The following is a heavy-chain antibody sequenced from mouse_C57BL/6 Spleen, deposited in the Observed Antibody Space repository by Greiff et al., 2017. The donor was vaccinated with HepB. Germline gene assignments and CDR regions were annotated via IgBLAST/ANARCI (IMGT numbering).Heavy chain of an antibody. Sequence: EVKVVESGGGLVKPGGSLKLSCAASGFTFSSYAMSWVRQTPEKRLEWVATISDGGSYTYYPDNVKGRFTISRDNAKNNLYLQMSHLKSEDTAMYYCARDGLYYDYIWYFDVWGTGTTVTVSS. D-gene: IGHD2-4*01. J-gene: IGHJ1*03. V-gene: IGHV5-4*01. CDR2: ISDGGSYT. CDR1: GFTFSSYA. CDR3: ARDGLYYDYIWYFDV.